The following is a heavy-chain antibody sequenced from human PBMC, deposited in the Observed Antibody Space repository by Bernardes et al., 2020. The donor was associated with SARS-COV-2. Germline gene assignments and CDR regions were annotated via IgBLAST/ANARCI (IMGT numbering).Heavy chain of an antibody. CDR1: GFTFSRYA. CDR3: ATAPLTFDRWDPYYSYEMNV. V-gene: IGHV3-23*01. CDR2: IIGTGGDT. D-gene: IGHD1-26*01. J-gene: IGHJ6*02. Sequence: GESLKISCAASGFTFSRYAMTWVRQAPGKGLEWVSTIIGTGGDTYYTDSVKGRFTISRDNSINTLYLQLSSLRAEDTAVYYCATAPLTFDRWDPYYSYEMNVWGQGTTVTVSS.